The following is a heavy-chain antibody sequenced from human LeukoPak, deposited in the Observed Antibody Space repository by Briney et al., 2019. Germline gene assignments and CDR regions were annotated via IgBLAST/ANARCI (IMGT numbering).Heavy chain of an antibody. CDR2: IKSKTDGETT. V-gene: IGHV3-15*01. CDR1: GFTFSSYS. CDR3: TTAGSGSPFRY. Sequence: GGSLRLSCAASGFTFSSYSMNWVRQAPGKGLEWVGRIKSKTDGETTDYAAPVKGRFTISRDDSKDTLFLQMNSLKTEDTGVYYCTTAGSGSPFRYWGQGTLVTVSS. D-gene: IGHD1-26*01. J-gene: IGHJ4*02.